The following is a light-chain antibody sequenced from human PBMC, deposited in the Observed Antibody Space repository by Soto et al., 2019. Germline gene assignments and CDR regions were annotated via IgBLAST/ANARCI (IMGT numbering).Light chain of an antibody. V-gene: IGKV3D-20*02. CDR3: QQRGSWIT. CDR2: DAS. Sequence: EIVLTQSPGTLSLSPGDRATLSCRASQSVSSSFLAWYQQKPGQAPRLLIYDASNRATGIPARFSGSGSGTDFTLTISSLEPEDFAVYYCQQRGSWITFGQGTRLEIK. J-gene: IGKJ5*01. CDR1: QSVSSSF.